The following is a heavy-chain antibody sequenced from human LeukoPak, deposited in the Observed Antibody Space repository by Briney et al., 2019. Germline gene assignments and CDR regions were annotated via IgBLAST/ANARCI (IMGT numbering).Heavy chain of an antibody. D-gene: IGHD4-11*01. Sequence: SETLSLTCIVSGDSFSTSSYFWGWIRQPPGQGLEWIGAIYFTGSTYYNPSLKSRVSISEDTSKNRFSLNLTSLTAADTAIYYCARAPYNSKYYITDWGRGTLVTVSS. CDR2: IYFTGST. CDR1: GDSFSTSSYF. J-gene: IGHJ4*02. CDR3: ARAPYNSKYYITD. V-gene: IGHV4-39*07.